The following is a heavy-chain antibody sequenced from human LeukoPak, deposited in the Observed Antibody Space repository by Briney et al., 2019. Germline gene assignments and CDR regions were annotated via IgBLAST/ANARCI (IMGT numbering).Heavy chain of an antibody. V-gene: IGHV1-58*01. CDR1: GFTFTSSA. J-gene: IGHJ3*02. CDR2: IVVGSGNT. Sequence: PVASVKVSCKASGFTFTSSAVQWVRQARGQRLEWIGWIVVGSGNTNYAQKFQERVTLTRDMSTSTAYMELSSLRSEDTAVYYCAADANYYYDSSGSAPDAFDIWGQGTMVTVSS. D-gene: IGHD3-22*01. CDR3: AADANYYYDSSGSAPDAFDI.